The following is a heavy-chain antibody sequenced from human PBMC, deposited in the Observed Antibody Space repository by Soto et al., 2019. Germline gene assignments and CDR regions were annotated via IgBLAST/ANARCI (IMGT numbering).Heavy chain of an antibody. J-gene: IGHJ3*02. D-gene: IGHD6-19*01. V-gene: IGHV1-3*01. Sequence: ASVKVSCKASGYTFTSYAMHWVRQAPGQRLEWMGWINAGNGNTKYSQKFQGRVTITRDTSANTAYMELSSLRSEDTAVYYCARDVSSGWDDAFDIWGQGTMVTVSS. CDR1: GYTFTSYA. CDR3: ARDVSSGWDDAFDI. CDR2: INAGNGNT.